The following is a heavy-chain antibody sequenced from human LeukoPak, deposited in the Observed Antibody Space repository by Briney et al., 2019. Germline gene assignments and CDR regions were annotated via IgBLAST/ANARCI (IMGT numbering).Heavy chain of an antibody. CDR2: IYSGGNS. D-gene: IGHD4-17*01. Sequence: GGSLRLSCAASGFTVRSNYMSWVRQAPGKGLEWVSVIYSGGNSYYADSVKGRFTISRDNSKNTLYLQMNSLRAEDTAVYYCARVGNYGDYWSRYDFDFWGQGTLVTVSS. CDR3: ARVGNYGDYWSRYDFDF. J-gene: IGHJ4*02. CDR1: GFTVRSNY. V-gene: IGHV3-53*01.